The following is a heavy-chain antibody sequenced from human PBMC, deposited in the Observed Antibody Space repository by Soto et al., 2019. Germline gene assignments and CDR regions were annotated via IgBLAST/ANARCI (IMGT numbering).Heavy chain of an antibody. Sequence: QVQLQQWGAGLLKPSETLSLTCAVYGGSFSGYYWSWIRQPPGKGLERIGEINHSGSSNYNPSYKSRITISVDTSKNQCAVKLSCETAAGAAVYYCARLRGRKYDYRGQGTLVIGSS. V-gene: IGHV4-34*01. J-gene: IGHJ4*02. CDR1: GGSFSGYY. CDR2: INHSGSS. CDR3: ARLRGRKYDY.